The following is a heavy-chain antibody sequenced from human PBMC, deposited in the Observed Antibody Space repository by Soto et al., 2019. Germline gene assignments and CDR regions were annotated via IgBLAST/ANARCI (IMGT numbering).Heavy chain of an antibody. J-gene: IGHJ6*02. CDR3: AKTTVHYGMDV. CDR1: GFTFSSYG. Sequence: QVQLVESGGGVVQPGRSLRLSCAASGFTFSSYGMHWVRQAPGKGLEWVAVISYDGSNKYYADSVKGRFTISRDNSKNKLYLQMNSLRAEDTAVYYCAKTTVHYGMDVWGQGTTVTVSS. V-gene: IGHV3-30*18. D-gene: IGHD4-4*01. CDR2: ISYDGSNK.